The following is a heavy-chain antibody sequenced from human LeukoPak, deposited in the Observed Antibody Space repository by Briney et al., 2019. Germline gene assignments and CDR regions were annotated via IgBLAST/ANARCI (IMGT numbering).Heavy chain of an antibody. CDR2: ISSSGFTT. CDR1: GFTFSFYD. V-gene: IGHV3-23*01. D-gene: IGHD1-7*01. CDR3: ARHKNSASNVFDI. J-gene: IGHJ3*02. Sequence: GGSLRLSCAASGFTFSFYDMNWVRQAPGKGLEWVSTISSSGFTTNHADSVKGRFTISRDNSKNTLYLQMNSLRAEDTAVCYCARHKNSASNVFDIWGQGTVVTVSS.